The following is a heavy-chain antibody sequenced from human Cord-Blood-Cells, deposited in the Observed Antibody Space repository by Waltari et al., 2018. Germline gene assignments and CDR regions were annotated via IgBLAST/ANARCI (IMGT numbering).Heavy chain of an antibody. CDR3: ASSLGADCFDY. CDR2: IKQDGSEK. Sequence: EVQLVESGGGLVQPGGSLRLSCAASGFTFSSYWMSWVRQAPGKGLGWVANIKQDGSEKYYVDSVKGRFTSSRDNAKNSLYLQMNSLRAEDTAVYYCASSLGADCFDYWGQGTLVTVSS. D-gene: IGHD3-10*01. V-gene: IGHV3-7*01. CDR1: GFTFSSYW. J-gene: IGHJ4*02.